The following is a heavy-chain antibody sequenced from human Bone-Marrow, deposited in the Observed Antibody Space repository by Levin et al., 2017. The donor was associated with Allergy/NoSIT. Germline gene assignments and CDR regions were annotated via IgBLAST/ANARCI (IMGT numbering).Heavy chain of an antibody. D-gene: IGHD4-11*01. V-gene: IGHV3-66*01. J-gene: IGHJ4*02. CDR1: GFTVSNNQ. CDR2: IYSGGVT. Sequence: PGGSLRLSCAASGFTVSNNQMNWLRQAPGRKLEWVSLIYSGGVTHYADPVKGRFTISRDHSKNTLYLQMNSLRVEDTAVYYCARSFDYNYAGGQGTLVTVSS. CDR3: ARSFDYNYA.